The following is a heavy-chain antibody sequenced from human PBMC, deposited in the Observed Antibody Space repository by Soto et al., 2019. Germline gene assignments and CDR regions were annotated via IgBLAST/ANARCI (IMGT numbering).Heavy chain of an antibody. Sequence: GGSLRLSCAASGFTFSSYSMNWVRQAPGKGLEWVSYISSSSSTIYYADPVKGRFTISRDNAKNSLYLQMNSLRDEDTAVYYCERENDDFWSGYYKGEIDYWGQGTLVTVSS. V-gene: IGHV3-48*02. CDR3: ERENDDFWSGYYKGEIDY. J-gene: IGHJ4*02. CDR2: ISSSSSTI. CDR1: GFTFSSYS. D-gene: IGHD3-3*01.